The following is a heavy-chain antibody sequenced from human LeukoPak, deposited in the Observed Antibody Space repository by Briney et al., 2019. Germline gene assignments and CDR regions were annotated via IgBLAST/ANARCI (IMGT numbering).Heavy chain of an antibody. D-gene: IGHD5-18*01. V-gene: IGHV3-48*01. CDR2: ISSYTIT. Sequence: GGSLTLSCAAGGFSFSSYSMNWVRQAPGKRLEWIAYISSYTITYYEDFVKGRFTISRDNSKNTLYPQMNSMRAEDTAVYYGAKDGQRGYSYGTHYYCDHWGQGTLDAVSS. CDR3: AKDGQRGYSYGTHYYCDH. J-gene: IGHJ4*02. CDR1: GFSFSSYS.